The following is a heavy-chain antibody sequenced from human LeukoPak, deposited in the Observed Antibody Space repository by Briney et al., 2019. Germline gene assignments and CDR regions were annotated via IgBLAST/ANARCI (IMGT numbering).Heavy chain of an antibody. CDR2: IYYSGST. CDR1: GGSISSYY. CDR3: ARLRADGDYFDYGMDV. J-gene: IGHJ6*02. Sequence: SETLSLTCTVSGGSISSYYWSWIRQPPGKGLEWIGYIYYSGSTNYNPSLKSRVTISVDTSKNQFSLKLSSVTAADTAVYYCARLRADGDYFDYGMDVWGQGTTVTVSS. D-gene: IGHD4-17*01. V-gene: IGHV4-59*08.